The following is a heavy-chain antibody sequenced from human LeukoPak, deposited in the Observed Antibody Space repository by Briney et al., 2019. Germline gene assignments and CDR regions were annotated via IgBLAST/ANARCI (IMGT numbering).Heavy chain of an antibody. CDR3: ARDSRRWYQLLYMYYGMDV. D-gene: IGHD2-2*02. J-gene: IGHJ6*02. Sequence: PGRSLRLSCAASGFTFSSYAMHWVRQAPGKGLEWVAVISYDGSNKYYADSVKGRFTISRDNSKNTLYLQMNCLRAEDTAVYYCARDSRRWYQLLYMYYGMDVWGQGTTVTVSS. CDR1: GFTFSSYA. CDR2: ISYDGSNK. V-gene: IGHV3-30*04.